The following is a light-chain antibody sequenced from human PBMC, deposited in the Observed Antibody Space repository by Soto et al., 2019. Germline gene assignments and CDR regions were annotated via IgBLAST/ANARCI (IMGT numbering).Light chain of an antibody. CDR2: GAS. V-gene: IGKV3-20*01. CDR1: QSVSSY. Sequence: EIVLTQSPATLSLSPGGRATLSCRASQSVSSYLAWYHQKPGQAPRLLIYGASSRATGIPDRFSGSGSGTDFTLTISRLEPEDFAVYYCQQYGSSPWTFGQGTKVDIK. J-gene: IGKJ1*01. CDR3: QQYGSSPWT.